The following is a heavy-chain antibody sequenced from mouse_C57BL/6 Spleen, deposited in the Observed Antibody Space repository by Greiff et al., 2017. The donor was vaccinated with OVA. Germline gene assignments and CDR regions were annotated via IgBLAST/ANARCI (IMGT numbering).Heavy chain of an antibody. CDR1: GYTFTSYW. Sequence: VQLQQPGAELVKPGASVKLSCKASGYTFTSYWMQWVKQRPGQGLEWIGEIDPSDSYTNYNQKFKGKATLTVDTSSSTAYMQLSSLTSEDSAVYYCASHYGSSPWFAYWGQGTLVTVSA. J-gene: IGHJ3*01. CDR2: IDPSDSYT. CDR3: ASHYGSSPWFAY. V-gene: IGHV1-50*01. D-gene: IGHD1-1*01.